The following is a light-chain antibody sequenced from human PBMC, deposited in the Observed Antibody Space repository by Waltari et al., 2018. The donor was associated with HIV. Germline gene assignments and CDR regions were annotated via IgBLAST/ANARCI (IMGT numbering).Light chain of an antibody. J-gene: IGLJ2*01. CDR1: SSDIGAYDS. Sequence: QSALTQPPSASGSLGQSVTISCTGSSSDIGAYDSVSWFQQHPKNAPKLLLYEVSKRPSGVPDRFSGSRSGETAFLSVSGLQPDDTAGYFCSSYGDNIRVLFGGGTNLTVL. CDR2: EVS. CDR3: SSYGDNIRVL. V-gene: IGLV2-8*01.